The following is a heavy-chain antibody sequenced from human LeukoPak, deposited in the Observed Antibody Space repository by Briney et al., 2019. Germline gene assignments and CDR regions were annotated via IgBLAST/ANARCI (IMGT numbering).Heavy chain of an antibody. Sequence: GGSLRLSCAASGFTFSSYAMSWVRQAPGQGLEWVSAISGSGGSTYYADSVKGRFTISRDNSKNTLYLQMNSLRAEDTAVYYCAKDRVYYYDSSGYYSDYWGQGTLVTVSS. J-gene: IGHJ4*02. D-gene: IGHD3-22*01. CDR1: GFTFSSYA. CDR2: ISGSGGST. CDR3: AKDRVYYYDSSGYYSDY. V-gene: IGHV3-23*01.